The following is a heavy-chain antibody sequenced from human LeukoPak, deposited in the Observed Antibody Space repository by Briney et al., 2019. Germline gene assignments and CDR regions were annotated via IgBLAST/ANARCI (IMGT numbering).Heavy chain of an antibody. Sequence: GASVKVFCKASGYTFTGYYMHWVRQAPGQGLEWMGWVNPNSGGTNYAQKFQGRVTMTRDTSISTAYMELSRLRSDDTAVYYCARDRLRLGGLSRPTTVDPWGQGTLVTVSS. CDR1: GYTFTGYY. J-gene: IGHJ5*02. CDR2: VNPNSGGT. CDR3: ARDRLRLGGLSRPTTVDP. D-gene: IGHD3-16*02. V-gene: IGHV1-2*02.